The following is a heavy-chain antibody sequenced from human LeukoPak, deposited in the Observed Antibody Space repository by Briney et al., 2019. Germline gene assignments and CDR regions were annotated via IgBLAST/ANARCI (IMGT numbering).Heavy chain of an antibody. D-gene: IGHD5-24*01. CDR3: AKAGTDGLTHNNYYQDV. V-gene: IGHV3-23*01. CDR2: INSGGAAT. Sequence: PRGCLRLSSATSGFTFCNVARRSGRHVSGRRVSCVSGINSGGAATYDADSANTRFITTRDNLENTVYLQMNHLRAEDTALYFCAKAGTDGLTHNNYYQDVWGKGTTVTVSS. CDR1: GFTFCNVA. J-gene: IGHJ6*03.